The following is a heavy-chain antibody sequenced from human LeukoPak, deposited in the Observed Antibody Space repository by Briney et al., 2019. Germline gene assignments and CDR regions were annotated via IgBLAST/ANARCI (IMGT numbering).Heavy chain of an antibody. V-gene: IGHV1-69*05. CDR1: GGTFSSYA. CDR3: ARDGGYSGYDKGFY. Sequence: SVKVSCXASGGTFSSYAISWVRQARGQGLEWTGRIIPIFGTANYAQKSQGRVTITTDESTSTAYMELSSLRSEDTAVYYCARDGGYSGYDKGFYWGQGTLVTVSS. J-gene: IGHJ4*02. CDR2: IIPIFGTA. D-gene: IGHD5-12*01.